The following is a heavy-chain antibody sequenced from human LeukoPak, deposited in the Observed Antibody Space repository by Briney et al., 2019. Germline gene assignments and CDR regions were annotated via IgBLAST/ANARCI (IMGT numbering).Heavy chain of an antibody. CDR2: ISSSSSTI. V-gene: IGHV3-48*04. Sequence: GGSLRLSCAASGFTFSSYSMNWVRQAPGKGLEWVSYISSSSSTIYYADSVKGRFTISRDNAKNSLYLQMNSLRAEDTAVYYCASSYCSSTSCYKDFDYWAREPWSPSPQ. J-gene: IGHJ4*02. CDR3: ASSYCSSTSCYKDFDY. CDR1: GFTFSSYS. D-gene: IGHD2-2*02.